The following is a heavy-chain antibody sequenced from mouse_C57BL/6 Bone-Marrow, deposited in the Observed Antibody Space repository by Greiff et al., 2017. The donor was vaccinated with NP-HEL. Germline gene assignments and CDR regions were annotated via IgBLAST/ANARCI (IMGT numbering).Heavy chain of an antibody. Sequence: EVHLVESGGDLVKPGGSLKLSCAASGFTFSSYGMSWVRQTPDKRLEWVATISSGGSYTYYPDSVKGRFTISRDNAKNTLYLQMSSLKSEDTAMYYCARGRLGLNAWFAYWGQGTLVTVSA. D-gene: IGHD2-4*01. CDR1: GFTFSSYG. V-gene: IGHV5-6*01. CDR3: ARGRLGLNAWFAY. J-gene: IGHJ3*01. CDR2: ISSGGSYT.